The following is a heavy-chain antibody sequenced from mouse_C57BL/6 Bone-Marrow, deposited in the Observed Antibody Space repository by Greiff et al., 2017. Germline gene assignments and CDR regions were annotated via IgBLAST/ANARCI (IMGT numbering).Heavy chain of an antibody. J-gene: IGHJ3*01. CDR1: GYAFTNYL. CDR2: INPGSGGT. CDR3: ARSGYYYASSLFAY. V-gene: IGHV1-54*01. D-gene: IGHD1-1*01. Sequence: QVQLQQSGAELVRPGTSVKVSCKASGYAFTNYLIEWVKQRPGQGLEWIGVINPGSGGTNYTEKFKGKATLTADTSSSTAYMQLSSLTSEDSAVYFCARSGYYYASSLFAYWGQGTLVTVSA.